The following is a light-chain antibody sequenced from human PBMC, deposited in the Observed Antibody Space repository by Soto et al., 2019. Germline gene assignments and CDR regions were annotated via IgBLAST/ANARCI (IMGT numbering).Light chain of an antibody. CDR2: EVN. CDR3: SSSAGTTTPTV. Sequence: QSALTQPASVSGSPGQSITFSCTGTSSDVGGYNVVSWYQQHPGRAPKLIISEVNKRPSGISDRFSGSKSGSTASLTISGLQAEDEADYYCSSSAGTTTPTVFGGGTQLTVL. V-gene: IGLV2-23*02. CDR1: SSDVGGYNV. J-gene: IGLJ7*01.